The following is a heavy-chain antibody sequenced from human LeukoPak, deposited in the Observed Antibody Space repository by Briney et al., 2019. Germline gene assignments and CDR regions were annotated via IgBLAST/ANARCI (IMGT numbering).Heavy chain of an antibody. CDR1: GYSFTNYW. D-gene: IGHD6-13*01. CDR3: ATHRYSSSLGTAFDI. J-gene: IGHJ3*02. V-gene: IGHV5-51*01. Sequence: GESLKISCKSSGYSFTNYWIGWVRQMPGKGLEWMGIIYPGDSDTRYSPSFQGQVTISADKSISTAYLQWSSLKASDTAMYYCATHRYSSSLGTAFDIWGQGTTVTVSS. CDR2: IYPGDSDT.